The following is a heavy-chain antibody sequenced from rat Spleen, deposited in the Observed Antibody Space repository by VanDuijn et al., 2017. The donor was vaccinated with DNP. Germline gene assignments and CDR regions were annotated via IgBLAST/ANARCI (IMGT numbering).Heavy chain of an antibody. CDR2: ISPSGGGT. J-gene: IGHJ2*01. CDR3: ARQRVYTTDYSYYFDY. V-gene: IGHV5-19*01. CDR1: GITFSNSG. Sequence: EVQLVESGGGLVQPGRSLKLPCAASGITFSNSGMHWIRQAPTKGLEWVTSISPSGGGTYYRDSVKGRFTISRDNGKSTLYLQMDSLRSEDTATYYCARQRVYTTDYSYYFDYWGQGAMVTVSS. D-gene: IGHD1-6*01.